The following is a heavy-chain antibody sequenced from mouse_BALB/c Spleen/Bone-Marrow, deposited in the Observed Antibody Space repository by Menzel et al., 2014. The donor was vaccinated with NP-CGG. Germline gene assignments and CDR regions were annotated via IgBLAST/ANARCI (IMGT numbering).Heavy chain of an antibody. V-gene: IGHV1S81*02. CDR1: GYTFTSYY. Sequence: QVQLKQSGAELVKPGASVKLSRKASGYTFTSYYMYWVKQRPGQGLEWIGGINPSNGGTNFNEKFKSKATLTVDKSSSTAYMQLSSLTSEDSAVYYCTRDHYYYGSSYWYFDVWGAGTTVTVSS. D-gene: IGHD1-1*01. CDR2: INPSNGGT. J-gene: IGHJ1*01. CDR3: TRDHYYYGSSYWYFDV.